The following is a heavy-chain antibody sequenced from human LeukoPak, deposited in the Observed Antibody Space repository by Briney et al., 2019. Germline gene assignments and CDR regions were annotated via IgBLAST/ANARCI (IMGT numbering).Heavy chain of an antibody. CDR3: ARDLYGDYSFDI. J-gene: IGHJ3*02. D-gene: IGHD4-17*01. Sequence: GGSLRLSCAASGFTFSSSEMNWVRQAPGKGLEWVSYISSSGSTIYYADSVKGRFTISRDNAKNSLYLQMNSLRAEDTAVFYCARDLYGDYSFDIWGQGAMVTVSS. CDR1: GFTFSSSE. V-gene: IGHV3-48*03. CDR2: ISSSGSTI.